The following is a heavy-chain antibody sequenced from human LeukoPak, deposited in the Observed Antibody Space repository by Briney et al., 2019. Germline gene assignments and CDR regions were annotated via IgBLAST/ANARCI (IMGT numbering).Heavy chain of an antibody. J-gene: IGHJ5*02. CDR3: ARGPNSSGWLAGFDP. V-gene: IGHV4-39*07. CDR1: GGSISSSSYY. Sequence: ASETLSLTCTVSGGSISSSSYYWGWIRQPPGKGLEWIGSIYYSGSTYYNPSLKSRVTISVDTSKNQFSLKLSSVTAADTAVYYCARGPNSSGWLAGFDPWGQGTLVTVSS. D-gene: IGHD6-19*01. CDR2: IYYSGST.